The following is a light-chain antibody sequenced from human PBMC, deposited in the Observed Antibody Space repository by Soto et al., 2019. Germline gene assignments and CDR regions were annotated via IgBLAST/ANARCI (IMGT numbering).Light chain of an antibody. J-gene: IGKJ2*01. Sequence: DIQMPQSPSTLPASVGDGVTITCRASQSIGSWLAWYQQKPGKAPKLLIYKATNLQSRVPSRFSGSGSGTDFSLTTCSLQPVDYSTDGCQHYHDVQYTFGPGTKLEI. CDR2: KAT. V-gene: IGKV1-5*03. CDR3: QHYHDVQYT. CDR1: QSIGSW.